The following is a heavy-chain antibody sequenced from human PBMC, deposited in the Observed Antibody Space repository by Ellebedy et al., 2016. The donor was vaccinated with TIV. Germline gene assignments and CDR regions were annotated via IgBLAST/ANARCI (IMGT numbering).Heavy chain of an antibody. V-gene: IGHV1-18*04. CDR3: ARDRFRTAVNGAPLDF. Sequence: ASVKVSCKVSGFYLNEHGVNWVRQAPGLGLEWLGWIGPYVGSTAYAERVRGRITVSADFSADVVYMELTNLKSDDTAVYYCARDRFRTAVNGAPLDFWGQGTVVAVS. J-gene: IGHJ4*02. CDR1: GFYLNEHG. D-gene: IGHD2-8*01. CDR2: IGPYVGST.